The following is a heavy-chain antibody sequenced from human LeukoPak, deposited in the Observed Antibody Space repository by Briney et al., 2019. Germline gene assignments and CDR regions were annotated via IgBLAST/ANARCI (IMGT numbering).Heavy chain of an antibody. Sequence: ASVKVSCKASGYTFTSYGISWVRQAPGQGLEWMGWINTNTGNPTYAQGFTGRFVFSLDTSVSTAYLQISSLKAEDTAVYYCARMGRVTRIAVAGTGWFDPWGQGTLVTVSS. CDR3: ARMGRVTRIAVAGTGWFDP. V-gene: IGHV7-4-1*02. CDR1: GYTFTSYG. D-gene: IGHD6-19*01. CDR2: INTNTGNP. J-gene: IGHJ5*02.